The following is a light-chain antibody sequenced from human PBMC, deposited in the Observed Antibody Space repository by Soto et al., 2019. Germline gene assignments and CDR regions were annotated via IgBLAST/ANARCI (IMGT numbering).Light chain of an antibody. V-gene: IGLV2-14*01. CDR3: SSYTSSSTRV. CDR1: SSEVGGYNY. CDR2: DVS. J-gene: IGLJ1*01. Sequence: QSALTQPASVSGSPGQSITISCTGTSSEVGGYNYVSWYQQHPGKAPKLMIYDVSNRPSGVSNRFSGSKSGNTASLTISGLQAEDEADYYCSSYTSSSTRVLGTGTKVTVL.